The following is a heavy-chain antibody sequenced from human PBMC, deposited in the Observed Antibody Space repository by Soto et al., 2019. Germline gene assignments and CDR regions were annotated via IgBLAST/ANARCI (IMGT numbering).Heavy chain of an antibody. CDR1: GGSISSGDYY. D-gene: IGHD5-12*01. CDR3: AREGNLGRWLQPLDF. Sequence: SETLSLTCTVSGGSISSGDYYWSWIRQPPGKGLEWIGYIYHSGSTYYNPSLKSRVTISVDRSKNQFSLRLISVTAADTAKYFCAREGNLGRWLQPLDFWGQGTLVTVSS. CDR2: IYHSGST. J-gene: IGHJ4*02. V-gene: IGHV4-30-4*02.